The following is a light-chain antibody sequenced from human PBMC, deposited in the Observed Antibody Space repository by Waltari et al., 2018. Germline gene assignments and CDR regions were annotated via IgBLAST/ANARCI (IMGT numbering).Light chain of an antibody. CDR2: LNSDGSH. V-gene: IGLV4-69*01. CDR1: TGHRDFA. Sequence: QPVLPQSPSASASLGASVKLTCTLSTGHRDFAIASHPQQPERGPRYLMKLNSDGSHTKGDEIPDRFSGSSSAAERYLTISSLQSEDEAAYYCQTWGSGIVTFGGGTQLTVL. CDR3: QTWGSGIVT. J-gene: IGLJ2*01.